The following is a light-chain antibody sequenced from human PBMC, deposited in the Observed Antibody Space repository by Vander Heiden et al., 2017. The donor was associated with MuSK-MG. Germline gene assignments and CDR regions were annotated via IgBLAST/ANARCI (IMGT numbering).Light chain of an antibody. CDR1: QSVSSNY. Sequence: DIVLTQSPGTLSLSPGERATLSCRASQSVSSNYLAWYQQKPGQAPRVLIYGASSRATGIPDRFSGSGSGTDFTLTIDRLEPEDFAVYYCQQDGNSYTFGQGTKLQIK. CDR2: GAS. J-gene: IGKJ2*01. V-gene: IGKV3-20*01. CDR3: QQDGNSYT.